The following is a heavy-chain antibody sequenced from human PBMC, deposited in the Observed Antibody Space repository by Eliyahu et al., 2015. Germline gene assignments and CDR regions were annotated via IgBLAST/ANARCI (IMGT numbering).Heavy chain of an antibody. D-gene: IGHD6-19*01. V-gene: IGHV4-39*01. CDR2: IYYTGLT. Sequence: QLQLQESGPGLVKPSETLSLTCTVSGGSIISRDYYWGWIRQSPAKGLEWIGAIYYTGLTYYTSSLKSRVTISVATSKNQFSLKLSSVTAADTGLYYCARIIAVAGTNWFDPWGQGTLVTVSS. CDR1: GGSIISRDYY. CDR3: ARIIAVAGTNWFDP. J-gene: IGHJ5*02.